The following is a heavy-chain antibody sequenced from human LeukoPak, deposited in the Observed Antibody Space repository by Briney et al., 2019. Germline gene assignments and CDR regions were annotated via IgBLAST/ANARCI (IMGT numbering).Heavy chain of an antibody. Sequence: SETLSLTCTVSGGSISSYYWSWIRQPPGKGLEWIGSIYYSGSTYYNPSLKSRVTISVDTSKNQFSLKLSSVTAADTAVYYCARHPMSSGWYVDYWGQGTLVTVSS. D-gene: IGHD6-19*01. V-gene: IGHV4-59*05. CDR3: ARHPMSSGWYVDY. CDR2: IYYSGST. J-gene: IGHJ4*02. CDR1: GGSISSYY.